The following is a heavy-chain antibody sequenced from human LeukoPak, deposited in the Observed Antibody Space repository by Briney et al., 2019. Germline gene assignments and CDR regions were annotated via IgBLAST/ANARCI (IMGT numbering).Heavy chain of an antibody. J-gene: IGHJ6*02. V-gene: IGHV4-59*08. CDR1: GGSISSYY. CDR2: IYYSGST. CDR3: ARHSVVHYYGSGSHGSYGMDV. D-gene: IGHD3-10*01. Sequence: SETLSLTCTVSGGSISSYYWSWIRQPPGKGLEWIGYIYYSGSTNYNPSLKSRVTISVDTSKNQFSLKLSSVTAADTAVYYCARHSVVHYYGSGSHGSYGMDVWGQGTTVTVSS.